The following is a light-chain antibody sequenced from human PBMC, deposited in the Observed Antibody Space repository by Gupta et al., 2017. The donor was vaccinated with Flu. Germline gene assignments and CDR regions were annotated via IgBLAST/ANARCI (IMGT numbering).Light chain of an antibody. J-gene: IGLJ3*02. CDR2: RNN. Sequence: SVLPQPPPASGPPGPRVTIPCSGSSSNIGSNTVNWYQQHPGTAPKLLIYRNNKRPSGVPDRFSGSKYGTSASLAISGLQAEDEADYYCAAWDDSLNGWVFGGGTKLTVL. CDR3: AAWDDSLNGWV. V-gene: IGLV1-44*01. CDR1: SSNIGSNT.